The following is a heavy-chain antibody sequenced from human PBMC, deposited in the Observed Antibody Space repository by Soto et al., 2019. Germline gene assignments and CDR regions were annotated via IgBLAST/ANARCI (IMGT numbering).Heavy chain of an antibody. Sequence: PGESLKISCKGSRNSFSDYWIAWVRQMPGKGLECMGIIYPDDSDTRYSPSFQGQVTISADKSLTTAYLQWSSLKASDSAMYYCARLRATAAYFDYWGQGTLVTVSS. CDR3: ARLRATAAYFDY. V-gene: IGHV5-51*01. CDR1: RNSFSDYW. D-gene: IGHD2-2*01. J-gene: IGHJ4*02. CDR2: IYPDDSDT.